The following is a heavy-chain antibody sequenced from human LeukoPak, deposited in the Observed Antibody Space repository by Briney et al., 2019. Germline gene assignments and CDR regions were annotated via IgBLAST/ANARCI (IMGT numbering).Heavy chain of an antibody. D-gene: IGHD3-22*01. J-gene: IGHJ4*02. CDR2: IYHSGST. CDR1: GYSISSGYY. CDR3: ATKEVRFYDEAGGYYAGGYYFAY. Sequence: SETLSLTCTVSGYSISSGYYWGWIRPPPGKGLEWIGSIYHSGSTYYNPSLKSRVTISVDTSKNPFSLKMNSVTAADTAVFYCATKEVRFYDEAGGYYAGGYYFAYWGQGTLVTVSS. V-gene: IGHV4-38-2*02.